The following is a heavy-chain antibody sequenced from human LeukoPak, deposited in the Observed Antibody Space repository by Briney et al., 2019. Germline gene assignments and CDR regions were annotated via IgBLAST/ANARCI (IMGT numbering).Heavy chain of an antibody. CDR3: ARLLGQLWPLDY. CDR2: IYSGGST. D-gene: IGHD5-18*01. Sequence: GGSLRLSCAASGFTVSSNYMSWVRQAPGKGLEWVSVIYSGGSTYYADSVKGRFTISRDNSKNTLHLQMNSLRAEDTAVYYCARLLGQLWPLDYWGQGTLVTVSS. J-gene: IGHJ4*02. V-gene: IGHV3-53*01. CDR1: GFTVSSNY.